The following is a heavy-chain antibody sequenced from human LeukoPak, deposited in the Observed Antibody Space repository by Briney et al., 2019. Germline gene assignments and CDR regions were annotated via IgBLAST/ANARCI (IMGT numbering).Heavy chain of an antibody. J-gene: IGHJ4*02. CDR3: ARGSYYYDSRGYAEGFFDY. CDR2: ISSSGSTT. D-gene: IGHD3-22*01. Sequence: GGSLRLSCAASRFTFSSYEMNWVRQAPGKGLEWVSYISSSGSTTYYPDSVKGRFTISRDNAKNSLYLQMNSLGAEDTAVYYCARGSYYYDSRGYAEGFFDYWGQGTLVTVSS. CDR1: RFTFSSYE. V-gene: IGHV3-48*03.